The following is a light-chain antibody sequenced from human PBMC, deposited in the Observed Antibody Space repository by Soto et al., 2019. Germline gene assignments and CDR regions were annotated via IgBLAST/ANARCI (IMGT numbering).Light chain of an antibody. CDR1: QSFTKY. J-gene: IGKJ2*01. CDR2: GAC. Sequence: IQMTQSPSSLSASVGDIVTITCRAKQSFTKYLNWFHQKQGKPPKLLIYGACSLQSGGPSRFSGSGSGTDFTLTISSLQPEDFATYYCQQSYSTPYTFGQGTKLPI. V-gene: IGKV1-39*01. CDR3: QQSYSTPYT.